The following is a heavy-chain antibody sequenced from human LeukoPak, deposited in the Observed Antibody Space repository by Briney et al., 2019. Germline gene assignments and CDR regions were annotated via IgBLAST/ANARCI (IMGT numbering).Heavy chain of an antibody. V-gene: IGHV1-3*01. CDR2: INAGNGNT. CDR1: GYTFTSYA. Sequence: ASVKVSCKASGYTFTSYAMHWVRQAPGQRLEWMGWINAGNGNTKYSQKFQGRVTITRDTSASTAYMELSSLRSEDTAVYYCAREGGSSSCEDYWGQGTLVTVSS. J-gene: IGHJ4*02. D-gene: IGHD6-13*01. CDR3: AREGGSSSCEDY.